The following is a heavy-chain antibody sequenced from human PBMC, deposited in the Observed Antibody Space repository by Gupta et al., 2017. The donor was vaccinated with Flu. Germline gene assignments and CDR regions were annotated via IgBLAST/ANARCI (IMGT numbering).Heavy chain of an antibody. CDR3: AKSLAASRDWFDP. V-gene: IGHV3-21*01. J-gene: IGHJ5*02. D-gene: IGHD6-6*01. Sequence: EVQLVESGGGLVKPGGSLRLSCAASGFTFSSHSMNWVRQAPGKGLEWVSSISSSGSYIYYADSVKGRFTISRDSAKNSLYLQMNSLRAEDTAVYHCAKSLAASRDWFDPWGQGTLVTVSS. CDR2: ISSSGSYI. CDR1: GFTFSSHS.